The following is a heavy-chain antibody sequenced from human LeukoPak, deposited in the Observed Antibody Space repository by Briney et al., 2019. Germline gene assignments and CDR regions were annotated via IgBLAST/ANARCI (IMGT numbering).Heavy chain of an antibody. CDR1: GGTFSSYA. CDR3: ARVGSDFWSGYY. V-gene: IGHV1-69*13. CDR2: IIPIFGTA. Sequence: ASVKVSCKASGGTFSSYAISWVRQAPGQGLEWMGEIIPIFGTANYAQKFQGRVTITADESTSTAYMELSSLRSEDTAVYYCARVGSDFWSGYYWGQGTLVTVSS. J-gene: IGHJ4*02. D-gene: IGHD3-3*01.